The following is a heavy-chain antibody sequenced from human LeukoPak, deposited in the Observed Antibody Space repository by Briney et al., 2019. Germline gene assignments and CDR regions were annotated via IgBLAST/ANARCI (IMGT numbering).Heavy chain of an antibody. CDR3: ARGRRATRDAFDI. CDR1: GGSISSYY. J-gene: IGHJ3*02. Sequence: SETLSLTCTVSGGSISSYYWSWIRQPAGKGLEWIGRIYTTGSTSYNPSLKSRVTISVDTSKNQFSLKLSSVTAADTAVYYCARGRRATRDAFDIWGQGTMVTVSS. V-gene: IGHV4-4*07. CDR2: IYTTGST. D-gene: IGHD3-10*01.